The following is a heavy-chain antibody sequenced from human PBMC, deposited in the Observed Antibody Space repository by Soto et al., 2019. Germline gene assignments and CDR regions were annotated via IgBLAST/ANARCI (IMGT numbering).Heavy chain of an antibody. CDR3: ARGFKTYYDFWSGYYYYYGMDV. CDR2: IYYSGST. Sequence: TLSLTCTVSGGSISSGDYYWSWIRQPPGKGLEWIGYIYYSGSTYYNPSLKSRVTISVDTSKNQFSLKLSSVTAADTAVYYCARGFKTYYDFWSGYYYYYGMDVWGQGTTVTVSS. CDR1: GGSISSGDYY. V-gene: IGHV4-30-4*01. D-gene: IGHD3-3*01. J-gene: IGHJ6*02.